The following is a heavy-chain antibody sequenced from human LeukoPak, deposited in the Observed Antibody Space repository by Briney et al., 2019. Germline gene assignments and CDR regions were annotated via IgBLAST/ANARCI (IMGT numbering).Heavy chain of an antibody. V-gene: IGHV3-21*01. J-gene: IGHJ4*02. CDR3: AGTSGSFDPFDY. Sequence: GGSLRLSCAASGFTFSSYSMNWVRQAPGKGLEWVSSISSSSSYIYYADSVKGRFTISRDNAKNSLYLQMNSLRAEDTAVYYCAGTSGSFDPFDYWGQGTQVTVSS. CDR1: GFTFSSYS. D-gene: IGHD1-26*01. CDR2: ISSSSSYI.